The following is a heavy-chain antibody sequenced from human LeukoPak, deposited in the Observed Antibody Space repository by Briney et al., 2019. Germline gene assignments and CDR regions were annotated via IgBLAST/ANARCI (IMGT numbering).Heavy chain of an antibody. CDR1: GGSISSGGYS. Sequence: SETLSLTCAVSGGSISSGGYSWSWIRQPPGKGLEWIGYIYYSGSTNYNPSLKSRVTISVDTSKNQFSLKLSSVTAADTAVYYCARNWVSGSPRFYYYGMDVWGQGTTVTVSS. D-gene: IGHD1-26*01. CDR3: ARNWVSGSPRFYYYGMDV. V-gene: IGHV4-61*08. CDR2: IYYSGST. J-gene: IGHJ6*02.